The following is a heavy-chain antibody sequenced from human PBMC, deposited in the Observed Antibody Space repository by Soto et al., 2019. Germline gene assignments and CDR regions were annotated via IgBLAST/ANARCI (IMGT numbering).Heavy chain of an antibody. V-gene: IGHV3-15*01. CDR3: TTGSSGWPRLYYFDY. CDR1: GFTFSDAW. Sequence: PGGSIRLSCAASGFTFSDAWMSWVRQAPGKGLEWVGRIKSKTDGGTTDYAAPVKGRFTISRDDSKNTLYLQMNSLKTEDTAVYYCTTGSSGWPRLYYFDYWGQGTLVTVSS. D-gene: IGHD6-19*01. J-gene: IGHJ4*02. CDR2: IKSKTDGGTT.